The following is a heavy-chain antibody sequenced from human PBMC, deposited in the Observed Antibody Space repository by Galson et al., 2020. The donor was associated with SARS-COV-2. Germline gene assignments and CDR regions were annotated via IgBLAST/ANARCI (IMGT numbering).Heavy chain of an antibody. CDR2: IYSGGST. Sequence: GGSLRLSCAASGFTVSSNSFSWVRKAPGKGLEWVSVIYSGGSTYYADTVTGRFTISRDNSKNTLYLQMNSLRAEDTAVYYCARDALHHSILVTSPFFDYWGQGILVTVSS. J-gene: IGHJ4*02. CDR1: GFTVSSNS. V-gene: IGHV3-53*01. CDR3: ARDALHHSILVTSPFFDY. D-gene: IGHD2-21*02.